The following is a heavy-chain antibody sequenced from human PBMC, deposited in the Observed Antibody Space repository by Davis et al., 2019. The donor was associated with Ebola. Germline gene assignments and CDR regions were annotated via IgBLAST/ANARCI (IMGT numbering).Heavy chain of an antibody. CDR3: ARSWGVVVVAATPNWFDP. V-gene: IGHV1-18*01. CDR2: ISAYNGNT. CDR1: GYTFTSYG. J-gene: IGHJ5*02. D-gene: IGHD2-15*01. Sequence: ASVKVSCKASGYTFTSYGISWVRQAPGQGLEWVGWISAYNGNTNYAQKLQGRVTMTTDTSTSTAYMELRSLRSDDTAVYYCARSWGVVVVAATPNWFDPWGQGTLVTVSS.